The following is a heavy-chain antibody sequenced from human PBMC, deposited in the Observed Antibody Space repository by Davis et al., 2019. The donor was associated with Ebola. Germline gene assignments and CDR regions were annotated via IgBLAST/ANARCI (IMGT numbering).Heavy chain of an antibody. CDR2: IYYSGST. J-gene: IGHJ6*03. CDR3: ARGGTYYYYYYMDV. V-gene: IGHV4-59*01. CDR1: GGSISSYY. Sequence: PSGTLSLTCTVSGGSISSYYWSWIRQPPGKGLEWIGYIYYSGSTNYNPSLKSRVTISVDTSKNQFSLKLSSVTAADTAVYYCARGGTYYYYYYMDVWGKGTTVTVSS.